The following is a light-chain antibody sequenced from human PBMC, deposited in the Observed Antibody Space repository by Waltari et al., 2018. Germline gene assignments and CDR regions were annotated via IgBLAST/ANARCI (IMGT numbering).Light chain of an antibody. J-gene: IGKJ5*01. CDR2: DAS. V-gene: IGKV3-11*01. CDR1: QSVSNY. Sequence: IVLTQSPATLSLSPGARATLSCRASQSVSNYLAWYQQKPGQAPRLLSYDASNRATGTPARFSGSGSGTDFTLTISSLEPEEFAVYYCQQRSNWPPITFGQGTRLEIK. CDR3: QQRSNWPPIT.